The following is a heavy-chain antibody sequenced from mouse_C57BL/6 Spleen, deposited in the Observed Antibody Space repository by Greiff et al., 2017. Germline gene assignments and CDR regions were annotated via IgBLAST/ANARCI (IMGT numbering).Heavy chain of an antibody. Sequence: QVQLQQSGPELVKPGASVKISCKASGYAFSSSWMNWVKQRPGKGLEWIGRIYPGDGDTNYNGKFKGKATLTADKSSSTAYMQLSSLTSEDSAVYFCARWAYDYDDYAMDYWGQGTSVTVSS. V-gene: IGHV1-82*01. J-gene: IGHJ4*01. CDR1: GYAFSSSW. D-gene: IGHD2-4*01. CDR2: IYPGDGDT. CDR3: ARWAYDYDDYAMDY.